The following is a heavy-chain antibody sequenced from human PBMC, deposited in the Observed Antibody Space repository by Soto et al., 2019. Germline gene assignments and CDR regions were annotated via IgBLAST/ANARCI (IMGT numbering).Heavy chain of an antibody. CDR1: GFTFSSYA. Sequence: PGGSLRLSCTASGFTFSSYAVNWVRQAPGKGLEWVALISAPGVGAYYADSVEGRFTISRDNSKNMVYLQMHSLRAEDSGLYYCAKERRAGGNYGFSFEYWGQGTQVAGAS. D-gene: IGHD3-16*01. J-gene: IGHJ4*02. CDR3: AKERRAGGNYGFSFEY. CDR2: ISAPGVGA. V-gene: IGHV3-23*01.